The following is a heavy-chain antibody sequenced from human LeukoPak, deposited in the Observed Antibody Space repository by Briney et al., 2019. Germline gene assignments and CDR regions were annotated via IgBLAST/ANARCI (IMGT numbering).Heavy chain of an antibody. D-gene: IGHD6-13*01. CDR2: ISGGGGST. CDR1: GFTFSSYA. Sequence: GGSLRLSCAASGFTFSSYAMSWVRQAPGKGLEWVSAISGGGGSTYYADSVKGRFTISRDNSKNTLYLQMNSLRAEDTAVYYCARVHSSSWYYYFDYWGQGTLVTVSS. V-gene: IGHV3-23*01. J-gene: IGHJ4*02. CDR3: ARVHSSSWYYYFDY.